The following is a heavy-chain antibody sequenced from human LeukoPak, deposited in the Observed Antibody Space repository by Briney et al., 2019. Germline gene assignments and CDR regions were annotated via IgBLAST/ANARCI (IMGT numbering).Heavy chain of an antibody. D-gene: IGHD6-13*01. CDR3: ARDSRPIFEWQQLGGDY. J-gene: IGHJ4*02. CDR1: GYTFADYY. CDR2: INPNSGGT. Sequence: GASVKVSCKASGYTFADYYIHWVRQAPGQGLEWMGWINPNSGGTNYAQKFQGRVTMTRDTSISIAHMELSRLRSDDTAVYYCARDSRPIFEWQQLGGDYWGQGTLVTVSS. V-gene: IGHV1-2*02.